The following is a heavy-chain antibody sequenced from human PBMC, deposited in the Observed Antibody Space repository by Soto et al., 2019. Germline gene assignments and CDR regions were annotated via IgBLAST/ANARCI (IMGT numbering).Heavy chain of an antibody. J-gene: IGHJ5*02. CDR3: ARGFNYYDSSGSYWFDP. Sequence: SETLSLTGAVDGGGVSGGDWSWIRQPPGKGLEWIGEINHSGSTKYNPSLKSRVTISVDTSKNQFSLKLSSVTAADTAVYYCARGFNYYDSSGSYWFDPWGQGTLVTVSS. V-gene: IGHV4-34*01. D-gene: IGHD3-22*01. CDR1: GGGVSGGD. CDR2: INHSGST.